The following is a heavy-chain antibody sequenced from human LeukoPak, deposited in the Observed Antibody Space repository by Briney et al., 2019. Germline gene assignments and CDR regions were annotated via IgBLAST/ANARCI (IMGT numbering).Heavy chain of an antibody. J-gene: IGHJ3*02. CDR2: IYPGDSDT. CDR1: GYSFTSYW. V-gene: IGHV5-51*01. CDR3: ARRDFWSGYYMGAFDI. D-gene: IGHD3-3*01. Sequence: GESLQISCKGSGYSFTSYWIGWVRQMPGKGLEWMGIIYPGDSDTRYSPSFQGQVTISADKSISTAYLQWSSLKASDTAMYYCARRDFWSGYYMGAFDIWGQGTMVTVSS.